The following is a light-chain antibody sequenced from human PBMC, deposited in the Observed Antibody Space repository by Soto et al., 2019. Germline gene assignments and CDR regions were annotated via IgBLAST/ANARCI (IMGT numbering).Light chain of an antibody. V-gene: IGKV3D-15*01. Sequence: ETVMTQSPATLSVSPGGRATLSCRASQSVSSNLAWYQQKPGQAPRLLIFGASTRATGVPARFSGGGSGTEFTLTITSLQSEDFAVYWCQQYNNWPLTFGSGTRLEIK. CDR2: GAS. CDR1: QSVSSN. J-gene: IGKJ5*01. CDR3: QQYNNWPLT.